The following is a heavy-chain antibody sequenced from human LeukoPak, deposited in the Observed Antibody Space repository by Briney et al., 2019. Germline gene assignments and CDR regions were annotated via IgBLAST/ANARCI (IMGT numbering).Heavy chain of an antibody. CDR3: ARVAVRFLEWPNPYYMDV. V-gene: IGHV1-69*01. CDR1: RGTFSSYA. D-gene: IGHD3-3*01. Sequence: SVKVSCKASRGTFSSYAISWVRQAPGQGLEWMGGIIPIFGTANYAQKFQGRVTITADESTSTAYMELSSLRSEDTAVYYCARVAVRFLEWPNPYYMDVWGKGTTVTVSS. J-gene: IGHJ6*03. CDR2: IIPIFGTA.